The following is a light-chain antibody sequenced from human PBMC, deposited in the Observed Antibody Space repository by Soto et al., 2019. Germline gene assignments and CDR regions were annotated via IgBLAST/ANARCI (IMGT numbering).Light chain of an antibody. CDR3: CSYGGSFYV. CDR2: DVN. J-gene: IGLJ1*01. V-gene: IGLV2-11*01. Sequence: QSALTQPHSVSGSPGQSVAISCSGTSIDVGGYNYVSWYQQHPGKAPKLIIFDVNKRPSGVPDRFSGSKSGSTASLIISGLQAEDEADYYCCSYGGSFYVVGTGTKVTVL. CDR1: SIDVGGYNY.